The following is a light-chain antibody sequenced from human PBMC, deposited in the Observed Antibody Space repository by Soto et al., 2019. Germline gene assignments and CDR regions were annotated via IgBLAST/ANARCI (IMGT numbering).Light chain of an antibody. V-gene: IGLV2-11*01. J-gene: IGLJ1*01. Sequence: QSALTQPRSVSGSPGQSVTLSCTGTSSDVGGYNYVSWYQEQPGKAPKLMIYDVSKRPSGVPDRFSGSKSGNTASLTISGLQAEDEADYYCCSYAGSYSYVFGTGTKGTVL. CDR3: CSYAGSYSYV. CDR2: DVS. CDR1: SSDVGGYNY.